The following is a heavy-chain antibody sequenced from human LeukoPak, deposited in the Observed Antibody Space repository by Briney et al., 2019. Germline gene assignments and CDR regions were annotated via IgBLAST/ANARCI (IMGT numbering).Heavy chain of an antibody. Sequence: SETLSLTCTVSGGSISSYYWSWIRQPAGKGLEWIGRIYISGSTNYNPSLKSRVTMSVDTSKNQFSLKLTSATAADTAVYFCARGRVSSSTWYSTYYYYFYMDVWGKGTTVTVSS. CDR3: ARGRVSSSTWYSTYYYYFYMDV. J-gene: IGHJ6*03. V-gene: IGHV4-4*07. CDR1: GGSISSYY. CDR2: IYISGST. D-gene: IGHD1-1*01.